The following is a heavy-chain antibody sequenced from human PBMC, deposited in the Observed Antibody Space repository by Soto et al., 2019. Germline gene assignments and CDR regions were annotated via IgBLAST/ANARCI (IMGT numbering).Heavy chain of an antibody. D-gene: IGHD6-13*01. V-gene: IGHV2-5*02. Sequence: QITLKESGPTLVKPTQTLTLTCTFSGFSLSTSGVGVGWIRQPPGKALEWLALIYCDDDKRYSPSLKSRLTITKDTSKNQVVLTMTNMDPVDTATYYCAHSDSSSWGEYAEYFQHWGQGTLVTVSS. CDR3: AHSDSSSWGEYAEYFQH. CDR2: IYCDDDK. J-gene: IGHJ1*01. CDR1: GFSLSTSGVG.